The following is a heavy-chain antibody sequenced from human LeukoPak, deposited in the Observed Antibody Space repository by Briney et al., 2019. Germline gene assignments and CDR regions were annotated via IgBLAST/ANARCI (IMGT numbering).Heavy chain of an antibody. Sequence: GGSLRLSCAASGFTFSSYSMNSVRQAPGKGLEWVSSISSSSSYIYYADSVKGRFTISRDNAKNSLYLQMNSLRAEDTAVYYCARVLGYSSSWYYYGMDVWGQGTTVTVSS. D-gene: IGHD6-13*01. V-gene: IGHV3-21*01. J-gene: IGHJ6*02. CDR3: ARVLGYSSSWYYYGMDV. CDR2: ISSSSSYI. CDR1: GFTFSSYS.